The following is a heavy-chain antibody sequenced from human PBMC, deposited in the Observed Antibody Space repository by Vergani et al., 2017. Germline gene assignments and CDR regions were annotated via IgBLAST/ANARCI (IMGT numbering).Heavy chain of an antibody. D-gene: IGHD6-19*01. CDR1: GGSISSGGYY. V-gene: IGHV4-31*03. CDR2: ISYNGNT. CDR3: ARESAWYGSPAY. Sequence: QVQLQESGPGLVKPSQTLSLTCTVSGGSISSGGYYWSWRRQHQGKGLGWIGYISYNGNTYYNPSMKSRVTMSIDTSKSQLSLKLSSVTAADTAFYYCARESAWYGSPAYWGQGTLVTVSS. J-gene: IGHJ4*02.